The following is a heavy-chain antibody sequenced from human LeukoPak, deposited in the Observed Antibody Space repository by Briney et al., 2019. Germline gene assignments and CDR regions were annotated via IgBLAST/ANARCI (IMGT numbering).Heavy chain of an antibody. V-gene: IGHV3-15*01. Sequence: GGSLTHPRAGCGFTLSNAWLSWVRQAPGKGLEWVGRIKSKYDGGTIDFPAPMKGRFTISRDDSKNMLYLQMSNLKTEDTAVYYCATGAYFDYWGQGILVTVSS. J-gene: IGHJ4*02. CDR2: IKSKYDGGTI. CDR3: ATGAYFDY. CDR1: GFTLSNAW.